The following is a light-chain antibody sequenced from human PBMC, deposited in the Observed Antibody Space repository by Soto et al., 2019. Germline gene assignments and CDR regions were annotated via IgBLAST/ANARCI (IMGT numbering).Light chain of an antibody. CDR3: QQYNNWPSIT. CDR2: GAF. J-gene: IGKJ5*01. Sequence: EIVMTQSPATLSVSPGERATLSCRASQSVSSNLALYQQKPGQAPRLLIYGAFTRATGIPARFSGSGSGTEFTLTISSLQSEDFAVYYCQQYNNWPSITFGQGTRLEIK. V-gene: IGKV3-15*01. CDR1: QSVSSN.